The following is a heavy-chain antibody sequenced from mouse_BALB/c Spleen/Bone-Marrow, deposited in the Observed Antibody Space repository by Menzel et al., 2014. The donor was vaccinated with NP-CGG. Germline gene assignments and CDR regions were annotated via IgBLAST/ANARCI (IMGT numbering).Heavy chain of an antibody. CDR3: ARKYGDY. CDR1: GYPFSSYW. J-gene: IGHJ2*01. CDR2: IYPGDGET. D-gene: IGHD2-10*02. V-gene: IGHV1-80*01. Sequence: QVQLQQSGAELVRPGSSVKISCKASGYPFSSYWMNWVKQRPGQGLGWIGQIYPGDGETNYNGKFKGNATLTADKSSSTAYTQLISLTSEDSAVYFCARKYGDYWGQGTTLTVSS.